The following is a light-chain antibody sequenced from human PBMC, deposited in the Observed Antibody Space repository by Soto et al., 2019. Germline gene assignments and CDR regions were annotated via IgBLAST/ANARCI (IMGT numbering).Light chain of an antibody. J-gene: IGKJ5*01. CDR3: QQLNAYPLT. V-gene: IGKV3-20*01. CDR2: GAS. Sequence: IVLTQSPGTLSLSPGETATLSCRASESLSPHSIAWYQQKPGQAPRLLIYGASSRATGIPDRFSGSGSGTDFTLTISNLQPEDFATYYCQQLNAYPLTFGQGTRLEIK. CDR1: ESLSPHS.